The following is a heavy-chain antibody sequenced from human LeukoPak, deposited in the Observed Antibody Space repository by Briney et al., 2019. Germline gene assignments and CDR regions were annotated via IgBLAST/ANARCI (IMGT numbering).Heavy chain of an antibody. CDR2: IYYSGST. CDR3: ARDYHGSGSRDYFDY. CDR1: GGSISSYY. V-gene: IGHV4-59*01. D-gene: IGHD3-10*01. Sequence: PSETLSLTCTVSGGSISSYYWSWIRQPPGKGLEWIGYIYYSGSTNYNPSLKRRVTISVDTSKNQFSLKLSSVTAADTAVYYCARDYHGSGSRDYFDYWGQGTLVTVSS. J-gene: IGHJ4*02.